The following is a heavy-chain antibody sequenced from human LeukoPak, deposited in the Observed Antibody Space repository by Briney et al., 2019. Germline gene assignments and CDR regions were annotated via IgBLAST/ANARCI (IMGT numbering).Heavy chain of an antibody. CDR2: INPKSGGT. CDR1: GYSFTGHY. CDR3: ARDEDHDAFDI. J-gene: IGHJ3*02. D-gene: IGHD2-15*01. V-gene: IGHV1-2*02. Sequence: ASVKVSCKASGYSFTGHYMHWVRQAPGQGLEWMGWINPKSGGTNYAQKFQGRVTMTRDTSISTAYMELSRLRSDDTAVYYCARDEDHDAFDIWGQGTMVTVSS.